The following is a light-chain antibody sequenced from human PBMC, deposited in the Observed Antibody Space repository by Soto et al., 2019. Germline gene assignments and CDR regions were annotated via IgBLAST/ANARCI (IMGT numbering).Light chain of an antibody. Sequence: DIQMTQSPSSLSASVGDRVTITCRASQSISSYLNWYQQKPGKAPKLLIYAASSLQSGVPSRFSGRGSGADFTLTISSLQPEDFATYYCQQSYSTPTAFGGGPKVEIK. CDR3: QQSYSTPTA. J-gene: IGKJ4*01. CDR2: AAS. CDR1: QSISSY. V-gene: IGKV1-39*01.